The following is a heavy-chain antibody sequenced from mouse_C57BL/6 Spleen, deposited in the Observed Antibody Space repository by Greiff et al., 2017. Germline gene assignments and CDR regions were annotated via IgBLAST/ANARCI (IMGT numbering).Heavy chain of an antibody. D-gene: IGHD2-5*01. CDR3: ARDYSNYYAMDY. CDR1: GYTFTSYW. V-gene: IGHV1-52*01. CDR2: IDPSDSET. J-gene: IGHJ4*01. Sequence: QVQLQQPGAELVRPGSSVQLSCKASGYTFTSYWMHWVKQRPIQGLEWIGNIDPSDSETHYNQKFKDKATLTVDKSYSTAYMQLSGLTSEDSAVYNCARDYSNYYAMDYWGQGTSVTVSS.